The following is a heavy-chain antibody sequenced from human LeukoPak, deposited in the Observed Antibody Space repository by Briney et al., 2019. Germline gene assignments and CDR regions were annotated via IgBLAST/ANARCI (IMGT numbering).Heavy chain of an antibody. D-gene: IGHD4-23*01. CDR1: GGSISSGGYY. CDR2: IYYSGST. Sequence: SETLSLTCTVSGGSISSGGYYWSWIRQPPGKGLEWIGYIYYSGSTNYNPSLKSRVTISVDTSKNQFSLKLSSVTAADTAVYYCARGPYGGNQNDAFDIWGQGTMVTVSS. CDR3: ARGPYGGNQNDAFDI. V-gene: IGHV4-61*08. J-gene: IGHJ3*02.